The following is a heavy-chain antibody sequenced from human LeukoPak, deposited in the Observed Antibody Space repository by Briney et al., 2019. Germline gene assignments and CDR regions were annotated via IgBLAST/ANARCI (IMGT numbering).Heavy chain of an antibody. CDR3: TTLYDIVTGYYRVDV. CDR2: IKSKTDGGTI. J-gene: IGHJ6*04. D-gene: IGHD3-9*01. CDR1: GFTFSNAW. Sequence: PGGSLRLSSAASGFTFSNAWMNWVRQAPGKGLEWVGRIKSKTDGGTISYAAPVKGRFTISRDDSKNTLYLQMNSLKTEDTAVYYCTTLYDIVTGYYRVDVWGKGTTVTVSS. V-gene: IGHV3-15*01.